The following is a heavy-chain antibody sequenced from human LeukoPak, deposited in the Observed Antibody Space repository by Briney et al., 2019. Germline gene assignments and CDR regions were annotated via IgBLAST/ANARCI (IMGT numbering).Heavy chain of an antibody. CDR1: GYTFTSYD. CDR3: ATSIAARSLFDY. Sequence: ASVKVSCKASGYTFTSYDINWVRQATGQELEWMGWMNPNSGNTGYAQKFQGRVTMTRNTSISTAYMELSSLRSEDTAVYYCATSIAARSLFDYWGQGILVTVSS. CDR2: MNPNSGNT. D-gene: IGHD6-6*01. J-gene: IGHJ4*02. V-gene: IGHV1-8*01.